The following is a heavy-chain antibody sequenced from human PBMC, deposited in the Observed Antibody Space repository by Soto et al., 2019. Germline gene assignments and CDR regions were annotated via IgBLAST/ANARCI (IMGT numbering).Heavy chain of an antibody. V-gene: IGHV3-23*01. J-gene: IGHJ4*02. CDR2: ISSTGGTT. Sequence: EVRLLESGGSLEKPGGSLRLSCGASGFTFASYTMAWVRQAPGKGLEWVSMISSTGGTTYYADSVKARFTISRDNSRDTLYLQMNILRADETAVYYCAKDSVVTSARPGGSGGLFESWGQGTQVMVSS. D-gene: IGHD1-26*01. CDR3: AKDSVVTSARPGGSGGLFES. CDR1: GFTFASYT.